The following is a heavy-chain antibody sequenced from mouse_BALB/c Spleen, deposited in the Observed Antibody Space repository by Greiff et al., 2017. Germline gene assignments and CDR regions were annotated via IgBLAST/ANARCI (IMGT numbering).Heavy chain of an antibody. D-gene: IGHD1-2*01. Sequence: EVQLQESGPGLVKPSQSLSLTCSVTGYSITSGYYWNWIRQFPGNKLEWMGYISYDGSNNYNPSLKNRISITRDTSKNQFFLKLNSVTPEDTATYYCARDRITTATFDYWGQGTTLTVSS. CDR2: ISYDGSN. V-gene: IGHV3-6*02. J-gene: IGHJ2*01. CDR3: ARDRITTATFDY. CDR1: GYSITSGYY.